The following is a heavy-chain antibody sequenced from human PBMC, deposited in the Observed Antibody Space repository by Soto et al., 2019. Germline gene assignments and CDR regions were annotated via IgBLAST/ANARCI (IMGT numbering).Heavy chain of an antibody. J-gene: IGHJ3*02. CDR3: ARAVYYDILAGYRGDAFDI. CDR1: GFSLSDYY. CDR2: ISSSGSTI. D-gene: IGHD3-9*01. Sequence: GGSLRLSCAASGFSLSDYYMNWIRQAPGKGLESFSYISSSGSTIYYADSVKGRFTISKDNAKNSLYLQMNSLRAEDTAVYYCARAVYYDILAGYRGDAFDIWGQGTMVTVSS. V-gene: IGHV3-11*01.